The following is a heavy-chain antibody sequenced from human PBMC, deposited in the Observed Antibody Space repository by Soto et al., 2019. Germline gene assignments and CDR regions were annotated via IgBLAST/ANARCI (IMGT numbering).Heavy chain of an antibody. Sequence: SLRLSCAASGFTFDDYAMHWVRQAPGKGLEWVSGISWNSGSMGYADSVKGRFTISRDNAKNSLYLQMNSLRAEDTALYYCAKDTDLGGYDSPYFDYWGQGTLVTVSS. CDR1: GFTFDDYA. V-gene: IGHV3-9*01. CDR3: AKDTDLGGYDSPYFDY. J-gene: IGHJ4*02. CDR2: ISWNSGSM. D-gene: IGHD5-12*01.